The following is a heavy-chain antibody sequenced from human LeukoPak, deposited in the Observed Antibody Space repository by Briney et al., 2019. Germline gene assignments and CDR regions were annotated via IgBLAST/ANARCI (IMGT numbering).Heavy chain of an antibody. D-gene: IGHD3-10*01. CDR1: GGSFSGYY. V-gene: IGHV4-34*01. CDR3: ARGSYGPGSYYIRRFYYFDY. CDR2: INHSGST. J-gene: IGHJ4*02. Sequence: SEALSLTCAVYGGSFSGYYWSWIRQPPGKGLEWIGEINHSGSTNYDPSLKSRVTISVDTSKNQFSLKLSSVTAADTAVYYCARGSYGPGSYYIRRFYYFDYWGQGTLVTVSS.